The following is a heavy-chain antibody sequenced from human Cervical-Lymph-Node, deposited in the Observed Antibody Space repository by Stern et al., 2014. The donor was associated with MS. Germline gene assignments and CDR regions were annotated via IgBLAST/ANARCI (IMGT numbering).Heavy chain of an antibody. Sequence: VQLVESGGGVVPPGRSLRLSCADSGSTFSKSAMHWVRQAPGKGLEWVAVISQDGSNKQSGDAVKGRLAISRDNSRNTLSLEIYSLRAEDTAVYYCVRTESFYYYDGMDVWGHGTTVIVSS. CDR1: GSTFSKSA. CDR3: VRTESFYYYDGMDV. V-gene: IGHV3-30*09. CDR2: ISQDGSNK. J-gene: IGHJ6*02.